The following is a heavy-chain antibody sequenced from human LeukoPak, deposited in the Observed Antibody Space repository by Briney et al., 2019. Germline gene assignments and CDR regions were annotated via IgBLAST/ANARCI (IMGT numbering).Heavy chain of an antibody. V-gene: IGHV1-69*13. D-gene: IGHD1-26*01. CDR1: GYTFTSYG. CDR3: ARATARGAFDY. Sequence: SVKVSRKASGYTFTSYGISWVRQAPGQGLEWMGGIIPIFGTANCAQKFQGRVTITADESTSTAYMELSSLRSEDTAVYYCARATARGAFDYWGQGTLVTVSS. J-gene: IGHJ4*02. CDR2: IIPIFGTA.